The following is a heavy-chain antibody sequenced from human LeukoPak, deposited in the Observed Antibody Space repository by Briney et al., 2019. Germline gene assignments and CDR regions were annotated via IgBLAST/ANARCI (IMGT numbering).Heavy chain of an antibody. V-gene: IGHV4-31*03. J-gene: IGHJ4*02. Sequence: SETLSLTCTVSGGSISSGGYYWSWIRQHPGKGLEWIGYIYYSGSTYYNPSLKSRVTISVDTSKNQFSLKLSSVTAADTAVYYCAQVRSLITRAFDYWGQGTLVTVSS. CDR1: GGSISSGGYY. CDR2: IYYSGST. CDR3: AQVRSLITRAFDY. D-gene: IGHD3-22*01.